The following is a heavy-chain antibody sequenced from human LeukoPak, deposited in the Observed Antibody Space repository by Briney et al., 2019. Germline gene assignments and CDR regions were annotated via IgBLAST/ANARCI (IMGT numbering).Heavy chain of an antibody. CDR1: GFTFSSYW. CDR3: GTSLDAAINR. V-gene: IGHV3-7*01. J-gene: IGHJ4*02. Sequence: PGGSLRLSCEASGFTFSSYWMTWVRQAPGKGLEWLANIKYDGSDKYYAASVKGRFTISRDNARNSLYLQMNSLRVEDTAVYYCGTSLDAAINRGGQGILVTVSS. CDR2: IKYDGSDK. D-gene: IGHD5-18*01.